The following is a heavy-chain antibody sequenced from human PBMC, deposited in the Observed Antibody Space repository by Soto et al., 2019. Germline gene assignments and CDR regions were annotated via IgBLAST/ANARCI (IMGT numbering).Heavy chain of an antibody. Sequence: GGSLRLSCAAPGFTFSTYAMSWVRQAPGKGLEWVSSIYSSGDSTYYADSVKGRFTISRDNSKNTLYLQMNSLRAEDTALFYCAKGINGMDVWGQGTTVTVSS. CDR1: GFTFSTYA. J-gene: IGHJ6*02. V-gene: IGHV3-23*05. CDR3: AKGINGMDV. CDR2: IYSSGDST.